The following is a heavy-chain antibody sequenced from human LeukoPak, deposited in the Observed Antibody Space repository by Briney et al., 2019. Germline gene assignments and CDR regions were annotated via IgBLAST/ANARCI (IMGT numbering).Heavy chain of an antibody. CDR1: GFTFSSYA. Sequence: GGSLRLSCAASGFTFSSYAMSWVRQAPGKGLEWVSTISGSGGRTYYADSVKGRFTISRDNSKNTLSLHMNSLRAEDTAVYYCARDLGQYYDTSDNWFDPWGQGTLVTVSS. CDR2: ISGSGGRT. D-gene: IGHD3-22*01. V-gene: IGHV3-23*01. CDR3: ARDLGQYYDTSDNWFDP. J-gene: IGHJ5*02.